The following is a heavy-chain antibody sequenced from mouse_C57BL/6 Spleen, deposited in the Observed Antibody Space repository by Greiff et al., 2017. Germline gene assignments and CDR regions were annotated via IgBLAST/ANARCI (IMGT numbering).Heavy chain of an antibody. Sequence: VLLVESGPGLVQPSQSLSITCTVSGFSLTSYGVHWVRQSPGKGLEWLGVIWRGGSTDYNAAFMSRLSITKDNSKSQFFFKINSLPADDTGINCCTAIITTYAMAYWGQGTSVTVSS. CDR2: IWRGGST. J-gene: IGHJ4*01. V-gene: IGHV2-5*01. D-gene: IGHD1-1*01. CDR3: TAIITTYAMAY. CDR1: GFSLTSYG.